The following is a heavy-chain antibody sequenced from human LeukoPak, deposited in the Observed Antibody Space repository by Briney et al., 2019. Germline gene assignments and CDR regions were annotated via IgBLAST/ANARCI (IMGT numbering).Heavy chain of an antibody. CDR1: GFTVSSNY. V-gene: IGHV4-39*07. D-gene: IGHD2-21*02. CDR3: ARGEVGSIVVVTAISGAFDI. J-gene: IGHJ3*02. Sequence: GSLRLSCAASGFTVSSNYMSWVRQPPGKGLEWIGSIYYSGSTYYNPSLKSRVTISVDTSKNQFSLKLSSVTAADTAVYYCARGEVGSIVVVTAISGAFDIWGQGTMVTVSS. CDR2: IYYSGST.